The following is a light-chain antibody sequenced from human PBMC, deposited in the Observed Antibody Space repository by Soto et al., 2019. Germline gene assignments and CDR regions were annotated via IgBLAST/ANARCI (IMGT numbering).Light chain of an antibody. CDR2: EVS. Sequence: QSVLTQPASVSGSPGQSITISCTGTSSDVGAYKYVSWYQQHPGKAPKVMIYEVSNRPSGVSNRFSGSKSGNTASLTISGLQAEDEADYFCSSYSSSSTLFVFGTGNKV. CDR3: SSYSSSSTLFV. V-gene: IGLV2-14*01. J-gene: IGLJ1*01. CDR1: SSDVGAYKY.